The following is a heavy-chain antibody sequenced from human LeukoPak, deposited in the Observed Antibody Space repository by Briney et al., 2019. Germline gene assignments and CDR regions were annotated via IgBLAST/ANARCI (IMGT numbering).Heavy chain of an antibody. CDR1: GFTFSSYA. J-gene: IGHJ4*02. CDR3: AKVELGYSSIQGGYYFDY. CDR2: ISGSGGST. D-gene: IGHD6-13*01. V-gene: IGHV3-23*01. Sequence: GGSLRLSCAASGFTFSSYAMSWVRQAPGKGLEWVSAISGSGGSTYYADSVKGRFTISRDNSKNTLYLQMNSLRSEDTAGYYFAKVELGYSSIQGGYYFDYWGQGTLVTVS.